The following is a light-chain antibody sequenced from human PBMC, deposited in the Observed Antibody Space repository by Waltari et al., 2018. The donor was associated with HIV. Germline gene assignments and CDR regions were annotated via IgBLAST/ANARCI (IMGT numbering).Light chain of an antibody. Sequence: QAGLTQPPSVSKGLKQTATLTCAGNSDNVGYQGVAWLQQHQGHPTKLLSYRNDDRPSVVSGRFSTARSGNTAVLTITELQPEDETYYFCPAWDSSLGAWVFGGGTRLTVL. CDR2: RND. J-gene: IGLJ3*02. CDR1: SDNVGYQG. V-gene: IGLV10-54*01. CDR3: PAWDSSLGAWV.